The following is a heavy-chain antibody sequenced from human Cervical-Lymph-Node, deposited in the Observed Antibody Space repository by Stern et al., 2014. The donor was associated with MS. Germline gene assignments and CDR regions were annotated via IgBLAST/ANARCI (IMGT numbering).Heavy chain of an antibody. CDR1: GFTFQDYY. CDR2: ISSGSTSI. J-gene: IGHJ4*02. Sequence: VQLVEPGGGLVKPGGSLRLSCAASGFTFQDYYMSWIRQAPGKGLEWVSYISSGSTSISYADSVKGRFTISRDNAKNSLFLQMNSLRAEDTAVYYCARDFVGLDYWGQGALVTVSS. V-gene: IGHV3-11*01. CDR3: ARDFVGLDY.